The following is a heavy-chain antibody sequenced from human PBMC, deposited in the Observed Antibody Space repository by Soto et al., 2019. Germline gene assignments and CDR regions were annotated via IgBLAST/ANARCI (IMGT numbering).Heavy chain of an antibody. V-gene: IGHV3-23*01. CDR2: ISGSGGST. J-gene: IGHJ4*02. CDR3: AKGDYYDSSGPDY. D-gene: IGHD3-22*01. CDR1: GFTFSSYA. Sequence: PGGALGLSDAASGFTFSSYAMSWVRQAPGKGLEWVSAISGSGGSTYYADSVKGRFTISRDNSKNTLYLQMNSLRAEDTAVYYCAKGDYYDSSGPDYWGQGTLVTVSS.